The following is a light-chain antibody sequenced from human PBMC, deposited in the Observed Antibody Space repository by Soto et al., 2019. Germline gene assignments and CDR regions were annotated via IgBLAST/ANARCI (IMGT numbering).Light chain of an antibody. CDR3: QSYDSSLSVVV. CDR1: SSNIGAGYD. Sequence: QSVLTQPPSVSGAPGQRVTISCTGASSNIGAGYDVHWYQHLPGTAPKLHIYGNSNRPSGVPDRFSGSKSGTSASLAITGLQAEDEADYYCQSYDSSLSVVVFGGGTKLTVL. CDR2: GNS. J-gene: IGLJ2*01. V-gene: IGLV1-40*01.